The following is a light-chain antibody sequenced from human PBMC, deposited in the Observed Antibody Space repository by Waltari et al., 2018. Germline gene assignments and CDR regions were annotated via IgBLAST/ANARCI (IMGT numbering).Light chain of an antibody. CDR2: VNSDGSH. CDR3: QSGGHGTWV. V-gene: IGLV4-69*01. CDR1: SGHSSNV. J-gene: IGLJ3*02. Sequence: QLVLTQSPSASASLGASVKLTCTLSSGHSSNVVAWLQQRPEKGPRYLMKVNSDGSHSQGDEIPDRFSGTSSGAERYLTISNLQSEDEADYYCQSGGHGTWVFGGGTKLTVL.